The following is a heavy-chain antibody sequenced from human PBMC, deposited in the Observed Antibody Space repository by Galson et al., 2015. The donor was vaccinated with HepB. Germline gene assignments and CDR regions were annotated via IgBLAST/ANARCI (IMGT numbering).Heavy chain of an antibody. J-gene: IGHJ3*02. Sequence: SVKVSCKVSGYTLTELSMHWVRQAPGKGLEWMGGFDPEDGETIYAQKFQGRVTMTEDTSTDTAYMELSSLRSEDTAVYYCATVRDSSGLQHAFDIWGQGTMVTVSS. CDR2: FDPEDGET. CDR1: GYTLTELS. D-gene: IGHD6-19*01. V-gene: IGHV1-24*01. CDR3: ATVRDSSGLQHAFDI.